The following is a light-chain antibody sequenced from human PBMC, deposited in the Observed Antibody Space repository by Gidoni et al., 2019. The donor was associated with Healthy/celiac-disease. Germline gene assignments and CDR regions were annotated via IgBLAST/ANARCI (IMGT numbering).Light chain of an antibody. CDR1: QSLLHSNGYNY. CDR2: LGA. J-gene: IGKJ1*01. V-gene: IGKV2-28*01. Sequence: IVMTQSPPSLPVTPGEPASIPCRSSQSLLHSNGYNYLDWYLQKPGQSPQLLIYLGANRASGVPDRFSGSGSGTDFTLKISRVEAEDVGVYYCMQALQIWTFGQGTKVEIK. CDR3: MQALQIWT.